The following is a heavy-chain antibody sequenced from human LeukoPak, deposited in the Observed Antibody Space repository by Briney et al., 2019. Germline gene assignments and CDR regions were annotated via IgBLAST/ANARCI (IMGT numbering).Heavy chain of an antibody. CDR2: LSGNAGST. CDR3: AKDHGLGRLIQLWREPYYFDY. D-gene: IGHD5-18*01. J-gene: IGHJ4*02. CDR1: GFTFSSSG. V-gene: IGHV3-23*01. Sequence: GGTLRLSCAGSGFTFSSSGMTWVRQAPGKGLEWVSTLSGNAGSTFYADSVKGRFTISRDNSKNTLYLQMNSLRAEDTAVYYCAKDHGLGRLIQLWREPYYFDYWGQGTLVTVSS.